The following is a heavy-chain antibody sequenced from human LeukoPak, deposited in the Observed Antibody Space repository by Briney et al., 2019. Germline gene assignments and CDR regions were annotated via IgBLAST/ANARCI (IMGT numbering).Heavy chain of an antibody. CDR2: IFYSGST. V-gene: IGHV4-30-4*01. CDR3: ARERSVGSFYNVLEY. D-gene: IGHD3-10*01. CDR1: GGSISSGDYY. J-gene: IGHJ4*02. Sequence: SQTLSLTCTVSGGSISSGDYYWSWIRQPPGKGLEWIGYIFYSGSTYYNPSLKSRATISVDTSKNQFSLKLSSVTAADTAVYYCARERSVGSFYNVLEYWGQGTLVTVSS.